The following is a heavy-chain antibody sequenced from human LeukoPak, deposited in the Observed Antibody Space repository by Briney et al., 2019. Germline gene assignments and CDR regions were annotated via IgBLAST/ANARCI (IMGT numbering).Heavy chain of an antibody. V-gene: IGHV3-74*01. Sequence: PGGSLRLSCAASGFTFSSYWMHWVRQAPGKGLVWVSRINSDGSSTSYADSVKGRFTISRDNAKNTLYLQMNSLRAEDTAVYYCASDFWSGYYTPMGANYWGQGTLVTVSS. CDR2: INSDGSST. D-gene: IGHD3-3*01. CDR3: ASDFWSGYYTPMGANY. CDR1: GFTFSSYW. J-gene: IGHJ4*02.